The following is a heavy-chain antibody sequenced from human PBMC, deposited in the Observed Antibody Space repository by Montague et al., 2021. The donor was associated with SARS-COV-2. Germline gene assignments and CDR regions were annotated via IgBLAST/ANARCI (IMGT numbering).Heavy chain of an antibody. CDR3: ARANLVTFGGVIDLFEH. V-gene: IGHV4-59*11. J-gene: IGHJ4*02. D-gene: IGHD3-16*02. CDR2: VYYRRST. Sequence: SETLSLTCTVSGGSINSHYWSWIRQSPGQGLEWIGYVYYRRSTKYNPSLKSRVTISVETSKNQFYLKLTSVTAADAAVYYCARANLVTFGGVIDLFEHWGQGSLVTVSS. CDR1: GGSINSHY.